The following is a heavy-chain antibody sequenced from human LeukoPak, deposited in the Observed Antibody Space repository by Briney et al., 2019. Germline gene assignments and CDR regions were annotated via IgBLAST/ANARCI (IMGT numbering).Heavy chain of an antibody. CDR2: IYPSDSDT. CDR1: GSRFTSYW. Sequence: GESLKISCKGSGSRFTSYWIGWVRQMPGKGLEGMGIIYPSDSDTRYSPSFQGQVTISVDKSITTAYLQWSSLKASDTAMYYCARIEGNYYYYMDVWGKGTTVTVSS. V-gene: IGHV5-51*01. CDR3: ARIEGNYYYYMDV. J-gene: IGHJ6*03.